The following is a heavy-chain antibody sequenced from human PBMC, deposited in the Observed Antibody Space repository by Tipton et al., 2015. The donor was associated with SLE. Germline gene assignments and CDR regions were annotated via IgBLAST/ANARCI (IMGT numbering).Heavy chain of an antibody. CDR1: GGSMISHY. V-gene: IGHV4-59*11. J-gene: IGHJ3*02. CDR2: IYDNGGT. D-gene: IGHD6-13*01. CDR3: AREGSSPGTSDASDI. Sequence: TLSLTCTVSGGSMISHYWNWIRQPPGKGLEWIANIYDNGGTNYNPSLESRVAISVDTSKNQFSLKLTSVTAADTAVYYCAREGSSPGTSDASDIWGQGTMVAVSS.